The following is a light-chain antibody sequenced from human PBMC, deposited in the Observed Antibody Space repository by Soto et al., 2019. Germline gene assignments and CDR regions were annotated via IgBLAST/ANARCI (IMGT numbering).Light chain of an antibody. CDR3: QQYNNWPPIT. CDR1: QSISIN. Sequence: EIVLTQSPGTLSVCPGDRVTLSCRASQSISINLAWYQHKPGQAPRLLIHGGSTRATGIPDRFSGSGSGTDFTLTISRLEPEDFAVYYCQQYNNWPPITFGQGTRLAI. V-gene: IGKV3D-15*01. CDR2: GGS. J-gene: IGKJ5*01.